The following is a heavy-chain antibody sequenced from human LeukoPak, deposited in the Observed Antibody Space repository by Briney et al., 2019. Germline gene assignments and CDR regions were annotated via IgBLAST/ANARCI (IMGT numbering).Heavy chain of an antibody. CDR2: ISSSSSTV. J-gene: IGHJ4*02. Sequence: GGSLRLSCAASGFTFSSFGMNWVRQAPGKGLEWFSYISSSSSTVYYADSVKGRFTISRDNAKNTLYLYVNSLRPDDSAVYYCVKDNPLDYWGQGTLVIVSS. CDR1: GFTFSSFG. CDR3: VKDNPLDY. D-gene: IGHD2-15*01. V-gene: IGHV3-48*01.